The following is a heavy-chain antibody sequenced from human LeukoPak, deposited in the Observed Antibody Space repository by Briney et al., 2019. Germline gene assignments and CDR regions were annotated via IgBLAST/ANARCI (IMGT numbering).Heavy chain of an antibody. J-gene: IGHJ4*02. V-gene: IGHV1-18*01. CDR3: TRELTTMAGNYFDL. CDR2: IRGDNGNT. Sequence: ASVKVSCKASGYTFSNYGISWVRQAPGQGLEWVGWIRGDNGNTNYAQKFQGRVTMTTETSTSTAYMEPGSLGSDDTAMYYCTRELTTMAGNYFDLWGQGTLVTVSS. D-gene: IGHD6-19*01. CDR1: GYTFSNYG.